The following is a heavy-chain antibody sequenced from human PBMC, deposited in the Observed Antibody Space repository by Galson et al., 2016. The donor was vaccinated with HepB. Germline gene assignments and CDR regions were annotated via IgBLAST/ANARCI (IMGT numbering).Heavy chain of an antibody. CDR3: AKDKGSNWLLVFDF. V-gene: IGHV3-30*18. D-gene: IGHD6-13*01. Sequence: SLRLSCAGSGFGFSNYGMHWVRQAPGKGLEWVAAVSFDGSDTEYVDSVKDRFTISRDNSKNTLYLQMNNLTAEDTAVYYCAKDKGSNWLLVFDFWGQGTRVTLSS. CDR2: VSFDGSDT. CDR1: GFGFSNYG. J-gene: IGHJ4*02.